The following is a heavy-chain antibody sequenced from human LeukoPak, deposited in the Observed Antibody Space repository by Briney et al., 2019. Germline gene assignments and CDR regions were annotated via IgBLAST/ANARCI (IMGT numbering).Heavy chain of an antibody. V-gene: IGHV3-74*01. J-gene: IGHJ3*02. CDR1: GFTFSNFW. Sequence: GGSLRLSCAASGFTFSNFWMHWVRQTPGKGLVWVSRINRDGSSTNYVDSVKGRFTISRDNAKNTLHLQMNSLRAEDTAVYYCAKDGPEGKRVFDIWGQGTMVTVSS. CDR3: AKDGPEGKRVFDI. D-gene: IGHD3/OR15-3a*01. CDR2: INRDGSST.